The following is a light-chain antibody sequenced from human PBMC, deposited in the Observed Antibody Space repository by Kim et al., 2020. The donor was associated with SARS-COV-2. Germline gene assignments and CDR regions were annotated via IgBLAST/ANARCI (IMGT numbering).Light chain of an antibody. V-gene: IGKV3-15*01. CDR3: QQYNKWPLT. J-gene: IGKJ4*01. Sequence: EIVMTQSPATLSVSPGERATLSCRASQSISRNSVAWYQHKPGQAPRLLIYGASTGATGIPARFSGSGSGTEFTLTISSLQSEDFAVYYCQQYNKWPLTFGGGTKLEI. CDR1: QSISRN. CDR2: GAS.